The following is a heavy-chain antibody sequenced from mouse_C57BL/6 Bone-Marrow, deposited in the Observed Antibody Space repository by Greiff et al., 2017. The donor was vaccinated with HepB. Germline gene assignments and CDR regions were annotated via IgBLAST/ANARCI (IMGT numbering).Heavy chain of an antibody. D-gene: IGHD2-1*01. J-gene: IGHJ4*01. CDR2: IYPGDGDT. CDR1: GYAFSSYW. CDR3: ASKGNYLYAMDY. V-gene: IGHV1-80*01. Sequence: VQRVESGAELVKPGASVKISCKASGYAFSSYWMNWVKQRPGKGLEWIGQIYPGDGDTNYNGKFKGKATLTADKSSSTAYMQLSSLTSEDSAVYFCASKGNYLYAMDYWGQGTSVTVSS.